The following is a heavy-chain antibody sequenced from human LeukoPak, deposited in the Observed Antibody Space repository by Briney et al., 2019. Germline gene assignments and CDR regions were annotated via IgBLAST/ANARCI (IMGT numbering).Heavy chain of an antibody. V-gene: IGHV3-23*01. J-gene: IGHJ4*02. CDR3: ARERFGAYGDYVY. Sequence: GGSLRLSCAASGFTLSSYAMSWVRQGPGKGLEWVSAISVSGNTYHADSVKGRFTISRDSSKNTLYLQMNSLRAEDTAVYYCARERFGAYGDYVYWGQGTLVTVSS. D-gene: IGHD4-17*01. CDR2: ISVSGNT. CDR1: GFTLSSYA.